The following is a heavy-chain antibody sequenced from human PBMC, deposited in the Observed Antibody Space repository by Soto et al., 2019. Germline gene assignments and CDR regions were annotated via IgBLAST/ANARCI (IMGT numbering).Heavy chain of an antibody. D-gene: IGHD3-3*01. CDR2: IYYSGST. V-gene: IGHV4-61*01. J-gene: IGHJ4*02. CDR1: GDSVSSGSYY. Sequence: SETQSLTCTVSGDSVSSGSYYWTWIRQPPGKGLEWIGYIYYSGSTNYNPSLKSRVTISVDRSKNQFSLRLYSLTAADTAVYYCARYYDFWSGFFHWGQGTLVTVSS. CDR3: ARYYDFWSGFFH.